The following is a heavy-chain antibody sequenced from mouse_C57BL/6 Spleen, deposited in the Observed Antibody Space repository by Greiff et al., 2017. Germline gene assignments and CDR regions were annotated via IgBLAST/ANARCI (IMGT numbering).Heavy chain of an antibody. D-gene: IGHD1-1*01. CDR3: ARSTTVYFDV. J-gene: IGHJ1*03. CDR2: ISYDGSN. Sequence: EVQLQESGPGLVKPSQSLSLTCSVTGYSITSGYYWNWIRQFPGNKLEWMGYISYDGSNNYNPSLKNRISITRDTSKNQFFLKLNSVTTEDTATYYCARSTTVYFDVWGTGTTVTVSS. CDR1: GYSITSGYY. V-gene: IGHV3-6*01.